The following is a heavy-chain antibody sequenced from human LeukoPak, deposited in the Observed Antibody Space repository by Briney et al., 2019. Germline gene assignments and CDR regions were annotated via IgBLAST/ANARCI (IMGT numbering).Heavy chain of an antibody. CDR3: AKGRLVPAALLDY. Sequence: RGSLRLSCAASGFTFSGYAMTWVRQVPGKGLEWVSSISGSGDTTDYADSVKGRFTISRDNSKNTLFLQMNSLRADDTAVYYCAKGRLVPAALLDYWGQGTLVTVSS. CDR1: GFTFSGYA. V-gene: IGHV3-23*01. CDR2: ISGSGDTT. J-gene: IGHJ4*02. D-gene: IGHD2-2*01.